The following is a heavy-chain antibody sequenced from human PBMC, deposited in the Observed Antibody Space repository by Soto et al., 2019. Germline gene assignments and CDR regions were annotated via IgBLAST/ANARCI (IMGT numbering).Heavy chain of an antibody. Sequence: GASVKVSCKASGYTFTSYYMNWVRQAPGQGLEWMGWISAYNGNTNYAQKLQGRVTMTTDTSTSTAYMELRSLRSDDTAVYYCASPYCSGGSCYSWSRSSYGMDVWGQGTTVTVSS. V-gene: IGHV1-18*04. J-gene: IGHJ6*02. CDR2: ISAYNGNT. CDR1: GYTFTSYY. CDR3: ASPYCSGGSCYSWSRSSYGMDV. D-gene: IGHD2-15*01.